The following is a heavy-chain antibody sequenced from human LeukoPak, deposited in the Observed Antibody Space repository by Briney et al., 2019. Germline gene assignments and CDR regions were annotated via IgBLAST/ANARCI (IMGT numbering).Heavy chain of an antibody. CDR2: ISYDGSNK. CDR3: AKVGIEGATLGHY. Sequence: PGRSLRLSCAASGFTFSSYGMHWVRQAPGKGLEWVAVISYDGSNKYYADSVKGRFTISRDNSKNTLYLQMNSLRAEDTAEYYCAKVGIEGATLGHYWGQGTLVTVSS. V-gene: IGHV3-30*18. D-gene: IGHD1-26*01. J-gene: IGHJ4*02. CDR1: GFTFSSYG.